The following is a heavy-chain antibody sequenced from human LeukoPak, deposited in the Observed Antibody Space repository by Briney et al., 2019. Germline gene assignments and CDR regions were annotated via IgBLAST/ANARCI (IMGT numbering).Heavy chain of an antibody. CDR3: ARCRESHQGGNYYMDV. D-gene: IGHD3-10*01. CDR2: ISRSGSTK. J-gene: IGHJ6*03. V-gene: IGHV3-11*04. CDR1: GFTFSDYN. Sequence: GGSLRLSCAASGFTFSDYNMRWIRQAPGKGLEWVSSISRSGSTKYYADSVKGRFTISRDNSKNTLYLQMHSLRAEDTAVYYCARCRESHQGGNYYMDVWGKGTTVTVSS.